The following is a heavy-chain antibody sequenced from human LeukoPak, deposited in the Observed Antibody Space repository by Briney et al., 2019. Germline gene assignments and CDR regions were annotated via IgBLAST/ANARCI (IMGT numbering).Heavy chain of an antibody. CDR3: ARHYDSSGFYFDY. CDR1: GGSISSYY. J-gene: IGHJ4*02. Sequence: SETLSLTCTVSGGSISSYYWSWIRQPPGKGLEWIGYIDYSGSTSYNPSLKSRVTISVDTSKNQFSLTLSTVTAADPAVYYCARHYDSSGFYFDYWGQGTLVTVSS. CDR2: IDYSGST. V-gene: IGHV4-59*08. D-gene: IGHD3-22*01.